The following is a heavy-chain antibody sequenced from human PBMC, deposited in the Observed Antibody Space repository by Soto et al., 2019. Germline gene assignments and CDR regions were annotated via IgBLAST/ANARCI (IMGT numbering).Heavy chain of an antibody. V-gene: IGHV4-59*08. Sequence: QVQLQQSGPGLVKPSETLSLTCSVSSGPTSSHNWGWIRQTPGRGLEWIGYVYSTGGTSYNPSLNSPVTLSADTSTNHISLTLTAVTAADTAVYYCVRQGIGNLHGLVDGWGQGTTVRVSS. CDR3: VRQGIGNLHGLVDG. D-gene: IGHD1-1*01. J-gene: IGHJ6*01. CDR1: SGPTSSHN. CDR2: VYSTGGT.